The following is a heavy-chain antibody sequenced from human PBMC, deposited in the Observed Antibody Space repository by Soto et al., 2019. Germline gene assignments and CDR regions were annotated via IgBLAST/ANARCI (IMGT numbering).Heavy chain of an antibody. J-gene: IGHJ4*02. V-gene: IGHV1-69*01. D-gene: IGHD1-26*01. CDR1: GGTFSSYS. CDR2: IIPIFGTA. Sequence: QVQLVQSGAEVKKPGSSVKVSCKASGGTFSSYSINWVRQAPGQGLEWMGEIIPIFGTANYAQKFQGRVTITADESTSTAYMALSSLRSEDTAVYYCARDGGRHSGGIDYWDQGTLVTVSS. CDR3: ARDGGRHSGGIDY.